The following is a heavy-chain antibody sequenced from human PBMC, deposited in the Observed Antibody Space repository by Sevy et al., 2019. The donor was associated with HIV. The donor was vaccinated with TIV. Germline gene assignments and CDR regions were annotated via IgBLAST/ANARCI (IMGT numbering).Heavy chain of an antibody. Sequence: ASVKVSCKGSGYTFTDYYMHLVRQAPGQGLEWMGWINPHSDDTKYAQKFQGRLAMTWDTSISTAYMELSGLTSDETAVYYCASDPAPRYYDDTRGYCFDFWGQGTLVTVSS. V-gene: IGHV1-2*02. CDR2: INPHSDDT. J-gene: IGHJ4*02. CDR3: ASDPAPRYYDDTRGYCFDF. CDR1: GYTFTDYY. D-gene: IGHD3-22*01.